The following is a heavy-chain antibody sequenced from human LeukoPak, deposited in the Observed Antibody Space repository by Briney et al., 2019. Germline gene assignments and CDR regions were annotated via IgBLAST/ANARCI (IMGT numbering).Heavy chain of an antibody. V-gene: IGHV1-69*13. CDR3: ARGWQLGGDLGDAFDI. D-gene: IGHD2-21*01. CDR2: IIPIFGTT. CDR1: GGTFSSYT. Sequence: SVKVSCKTSGGTFSSYTITRVRQAPGQGLEWMGGIIPIFGTTNYAQKFQGRVTITADESTSTAYMELSSLRSEDTAVYYCARGWQLGGDLGDAFDIWGQGTMVTVSS. J-gene: IGHJ3*02.